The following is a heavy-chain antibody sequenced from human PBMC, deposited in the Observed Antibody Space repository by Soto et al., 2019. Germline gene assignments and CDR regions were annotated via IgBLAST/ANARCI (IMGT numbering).Heavy chain of an antibody. Sequence: EVQLLESGGGLVQPGGSLRLSCAASGFTFSNYAMSWVRQAPGKGLDWVSAISRSGGSTKYADSVKGRFTISRDNSKNTLYLQMNSLRAEDTAVCYCAKYEGDILTEYGMDVWGQGTTVTVSS. CDR1: GFTFSNYA. CDR3: AKYEGDILTEYGMDV. CDR2: ISRSGGST. V-gene: IGHV3-23*01. J-gene: IGHJ6*02. D-gene: IGHD3-9*01.